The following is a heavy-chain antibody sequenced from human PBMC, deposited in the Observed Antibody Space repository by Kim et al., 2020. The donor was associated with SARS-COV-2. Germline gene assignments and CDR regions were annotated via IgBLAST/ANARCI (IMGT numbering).Heavy chain of an antibody. V-gene: IGHV3-33*01. CDR1: GFTFSSYG. Sequence: GGSLRLSCAASGFTFSSYGMHWVRQAPGKGLEWVAVIWYDGSNKYYADSVKGRFTISRDNSKNTLYLQMNSLRAEDTAVYYCARGPKQWLVGGLDYWGQGTLVTVSS. J-gene: IGHJ4*02. CDR3: ARGPKQWLVGGLDY. CDR2: IWYDGSNK. D-gene: IGHD6-19*01.